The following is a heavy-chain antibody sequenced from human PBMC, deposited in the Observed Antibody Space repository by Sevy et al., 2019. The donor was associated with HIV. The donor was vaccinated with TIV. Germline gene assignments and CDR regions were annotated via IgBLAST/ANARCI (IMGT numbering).Heavy chain of an antibody. V-gene: IGHV3-30*04. CDR1: GFTFSSYA. D-gene: IGHD3-10*01. CDR3: ARDDLPGYYGSGSYYNLNY. Sequence: GGSLRLSCAASGFTFSSYAMHWVRQAPGKGLEWVAVISYDGSNKYYADSVKGRFTISRDNSKNTLYLQMNSLRAEDTAVYYCARDDLPGYYGSGSYYNLNYWGQETLVTVSS. CDR2: ISYDGSNK. J-gene: IGHJ4*02.